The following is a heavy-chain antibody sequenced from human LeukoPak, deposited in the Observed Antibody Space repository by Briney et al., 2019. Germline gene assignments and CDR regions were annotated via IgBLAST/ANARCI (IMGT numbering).Heavy chain of an antibody. CDR3: AKESYGGNSGRYYFDY. CDR1: GGSISSYY. V-gene: IGHV3-23*01. D-gene: IGHD4-17*01. CDR2: ISGSGGST. J-gene: IGHJ4*02. Sequence: ETLSLTCTVSGGSISSYYWSWIRQPPGKGLEWVSAISGSGGSTYYADSVKGRFTISRDNSKNTLYLQMNSLRAEDTAVYYCAKESYGGNSGRYYFDYWGQGTLVTVSS.